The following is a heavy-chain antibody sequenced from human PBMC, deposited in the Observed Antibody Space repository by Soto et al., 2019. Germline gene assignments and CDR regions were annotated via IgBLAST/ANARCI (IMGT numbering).Heavy chain of an antibody. CDR2: IYHSGST. J-gene: IGHJ5*02. D-gene: IGHD3-9*01. Sequence: SETLSLTCAVSGGSISSGGYSWSWIRQPPGKGLEWIGYIYHSGSTYYNPSLKSRVTISVDRSKNQFSLKLSSVTAADTAVYYCARGIYDILTGYYQFGPWGQGTLVTVSS. CDR3: ARGIYDILTGYYQFGP. V-gene: IGHV4-30-2*01. CDR1: GGSISSGGYS.